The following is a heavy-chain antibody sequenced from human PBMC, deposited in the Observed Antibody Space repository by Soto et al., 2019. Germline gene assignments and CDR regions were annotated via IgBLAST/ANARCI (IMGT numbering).Heavy chain of an antibody. Sequence: QVQLVQSGAEVKKPGSSVKVSCKASGGTFSSYAISWVRQAPGQGLEWMGGIIPIFGTANYAQKFQGRVTITADESTSTAYMELSSLRSDDTAVYYCARQAAAGPEIYYYYYGMDVWGQGTTVTVSS. CDR2: IIPIFGTA. D-gene: IGHD6-13*01. J-gene: IGHJ6*02. V-gene: IGHV1-69*01. CDR3: ARQAAAGPEIYYYYYGMDV. CDR1: GGTFSSYA.